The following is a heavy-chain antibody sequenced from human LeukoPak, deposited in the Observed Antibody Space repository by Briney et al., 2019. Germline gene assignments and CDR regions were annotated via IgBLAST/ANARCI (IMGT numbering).Heavy chain of an antibody. CDR1: GYTFTSYY. D-gene: IGHD3-10*01. J-gene: IGHJ5*02. CDR3: ARGSYYYGSGSYYNWFDP. V-gene: IGHV1-8*02. Sequence: ASVKVSCKASGYTFTSYYMHWVRQAPGQGLEWMGWMNPNSGNTGYAQKFQGRVTMTRNTSISTAYMELSSLRSEDTAVYYCARGSYYYGSGSYYNWFDPWGQGTLVTVSS. CDR2: MNPNSGNT.